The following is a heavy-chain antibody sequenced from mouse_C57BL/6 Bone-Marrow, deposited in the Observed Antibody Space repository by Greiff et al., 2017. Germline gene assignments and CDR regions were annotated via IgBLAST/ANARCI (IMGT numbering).Heavy chain of an antibody. V-gene: IGHV14-4*01. CDR1: GFNIKDDY. CDR3: TTYLYGSSFDY. Sequence: EVQLQQSGAELVRPGASVKLSCTASGFNIKDDYMHWVKQRPEQGLEWIGWIDPENGDTEYASKFQGKATITADTSSNTAYLQLSSLTSEDTAVYYCTTYLYGSSFDYWGQGTTLTVSS. CDR2: IDPENGDT. D-gene: IGHD1-1*01. J-gene: IGHJ2*01.